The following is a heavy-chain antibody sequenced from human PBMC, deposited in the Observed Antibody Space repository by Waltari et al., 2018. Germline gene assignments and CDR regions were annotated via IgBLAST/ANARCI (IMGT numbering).Heavy chain of an antibody. J-gene: IGHJ4*02. V-gene: IGHV3-53*01. D-gene: IGHD6-13*01. CDR2: IDCGGST. CDR3: ARFAGYFDY. Sequence: EVQLVESGGGLIQTGGSLRLSCAASGFTVSSNYMSGVRQAPGEGLDWVSVIDCGGSTYYAYSVKGRFTISRDNSKNSLYLQMTSLRAEDTAVYYCARFAGYFDYWGQGTLVTVSS. CDR1: GFTVSSNY.